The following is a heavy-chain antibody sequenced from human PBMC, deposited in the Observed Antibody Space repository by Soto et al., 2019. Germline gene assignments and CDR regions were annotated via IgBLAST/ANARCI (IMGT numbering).Heavy chain of an antibody. D-gene: IGHD3-3*01. CDR3: GKGIFRPPDY. CDR1: GFTFSSYG. Sequence: GGSLRLSCAASGFTFSSYGMHWVRQAPGKGLEWVAVISYDGSNKYYADSVKGRFTISRDNSKNTLYLQMNSLRAEDTAVYYCGKGIFRPPDYWGQGTLVTVSS. CDR2: ISYDGSNK. V-gene: IGHV3-30*18. J-gene: IGHJ4*02.